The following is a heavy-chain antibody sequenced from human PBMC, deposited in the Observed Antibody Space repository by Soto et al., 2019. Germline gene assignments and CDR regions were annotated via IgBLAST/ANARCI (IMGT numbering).Heavy chain of an antibody. V-gene: IGHV4-34*01. CDR1: GRSFSGYY. CDR3: ARVGGAGDY. Sequence: QVQLQQWGAGLLKPSETLSLTCAVYGRSFSGYYWSWIRQPPGKGLEWIGEINHSGSTNYNPSLKSRVTISVDTSKNQFSLKLSSVTAADTAVYYCARVGGAGDYWGQGTLVTVSS. J-gene: IGHJ4*02. CDR2: INHSGST. D-gene: IGHD4-17*01.